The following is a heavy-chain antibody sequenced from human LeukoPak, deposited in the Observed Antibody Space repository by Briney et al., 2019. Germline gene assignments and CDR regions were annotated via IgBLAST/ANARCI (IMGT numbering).Heavy chain of an antibody. J-gene: IGHJ4*02. Sequence: SETLSLTCTGSGGSISNYYWSWLRQPPGKGLEWIGYIYYSGSTNSNPSLKSRVTMSVDTSKNQFSLKLSSVTAADTAVYYCARPSHDSSGYYDYWGQGTLVTVSS. CDR2: IYYSGST. V-gene: IGHV4-59*08. CDR1: GGSISNYY. CDR3: ARPSHDSSGYYDY. D-gene: IGHD3-22*01.